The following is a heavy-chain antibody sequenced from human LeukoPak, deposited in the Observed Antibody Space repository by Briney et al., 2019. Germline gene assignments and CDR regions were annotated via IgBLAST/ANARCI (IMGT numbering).Heavy chain of an antibody. Sequence: AGGSLRLSCAASGLTFSSYDMHWVRQAPGRGLEWVSSIRPSGDNTYYADSVKGRFTISRDNSKNTLYLQMNSLRAEDTAVYYCVRSYGSGSNGNLYYFDYWGQGTLVTVSS. D-gene: IGHD3-10*01. J-gene: IGHJ4*02. CDR2: IRPSGDNT. CDR3: VRSYGSGSNGNLYYFDY. V-gene: IGHV3-23*01. CDR1: GLTFSSYD.